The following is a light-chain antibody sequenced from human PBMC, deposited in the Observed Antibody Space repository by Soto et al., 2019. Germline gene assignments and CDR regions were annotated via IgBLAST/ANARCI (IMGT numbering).Light chain of an antibody. J-gene: IGKJ3*01. CDR3: QQSYSTFT. CDR2: AAS. CDR1: QSISSY. V-gene: IGKV1-39*01. Sequence: DIQMTQSPSSLSASVADRVTITCRASQSISSYLNWYQQKPGKAPKLLIYAASSLQSGVPSRFSGSGSGTDFTLTFSGLQPEDVATYYCQQSYSTFTFGPGTKVDTK.